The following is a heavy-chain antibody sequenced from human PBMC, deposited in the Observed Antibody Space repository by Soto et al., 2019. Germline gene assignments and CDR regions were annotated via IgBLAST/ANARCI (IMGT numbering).Heavy chain of an antibody. CDR3: GKDVGLRRYFDWPAAPLDS. J-gene: IGHJ4*02. CDR1: GFNFDDYA. V-gene: IGHV3-9*01. D-gene: IGHD3-9*01. Sequence: EVQLVESGGGLVKPGRSLRLSCVTSGFNFDDYAMHWVRLIPGKGLEWVSGITWNGAFIDYSDSVRGRFSISRDSASKSVYLQMNFLTREDTALYYCGKDVGLRRYFDWPAAPLDSWGQGSLVTVSS. CDR2: ITWNGAFI.